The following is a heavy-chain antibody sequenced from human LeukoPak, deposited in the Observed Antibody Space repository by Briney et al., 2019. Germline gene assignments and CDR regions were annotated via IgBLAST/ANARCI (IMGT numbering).Heavy chain of an antibody. J-gene: IGHJ4*02. CDR2: INHSGST. Sequence: SETLSLTCAVYGGSFSGYYWSWIRQPPGKGLEWIGEINHSGSTNYNPSLKSRVTISVDTSKNQFSLKLSSVTAADTAVYYCARGPHTYYYDSSGYYGFDYWGQGTLVTVSS. D-gene: IGHD3-22*01. CDR1: GGSFSGYY. V-gene: IGHV4-34*01. CDR3: ARGPHTYYYDSSGYYGFDY.